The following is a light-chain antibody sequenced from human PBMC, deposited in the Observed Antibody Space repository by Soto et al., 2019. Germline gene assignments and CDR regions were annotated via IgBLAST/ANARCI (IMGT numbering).Light chain of an antibody. CDR3: QQYGSSPPMYT. J-gene: IGKJ2*01. Sequence: EIVLTQSPGTLSLSPGERATLSCRASQSVSSSYLAWYQQKPGQAPRLLIYGASSRATGIPDRYSGSGSGRDFALTISRLEPEDCAVYYCQQYGSSPPMYTFGQGTKLEIK. CDR2: GAS. V-gene: IGKV3-20*01. CDR1: QSVSSSY.